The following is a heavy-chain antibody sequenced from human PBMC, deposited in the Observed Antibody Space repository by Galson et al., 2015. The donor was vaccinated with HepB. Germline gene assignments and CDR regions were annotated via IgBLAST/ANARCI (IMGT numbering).Heavy chain of an antibody. Sequence: SLRLSCAASGFTFSSYGMHWVRQAPGKGLEWVAVIWYDGSNKYYADSVKGRFTISRDNSKNTLYLQMNSLRAEDTAVYYCARDYRLWELDYWGQGTLVTVSS. CDR1: GFTFSSYG. D-gene: IGHD1-26*01. J-gene: IGHJ4*02. CDR3: ARDYRLWELDY. CDR2: IWYDGSNK. V-gene: IGHV3-33*08.